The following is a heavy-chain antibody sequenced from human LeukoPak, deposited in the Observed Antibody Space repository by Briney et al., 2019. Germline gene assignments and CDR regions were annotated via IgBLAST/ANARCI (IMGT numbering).Heavy chain of an antibody. D-gene: IGHD6-19*01. Sequence: ETLSLTCTVSGGSISSSSYYWGWVRQPPGKGLEWIGSIYYSGSTYYNPSLKSRVTISVDTSKNQFSLKLSSVTAADTAVYYCATTPNYSSGWYLGYWGQGTLVTVSS. V-gene: IGHV4-39*07. CDR2: IYYSGST. J-gene: IGHJ4*02. CDR1: GGSISSSSYY. CDR3: ATTPNYSSGWYLGY.